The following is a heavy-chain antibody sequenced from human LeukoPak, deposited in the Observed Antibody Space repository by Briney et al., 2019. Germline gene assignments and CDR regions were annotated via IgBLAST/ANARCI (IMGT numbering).Heavy chain of an antibody. Sequence: PGGSLRLSCAASGFTFSSYGMHWVRQAPGKGLEWVAVISYDGSNKYYADSVKGRFTISRANSKNTLYLQMNSLRAEDTAVYYCAKDVDPFGSGSYVEGLDYWGQGTLVTVSS. D-gene: IGHD3-10*01. CDR1: GFTFSSYG. J-gene: IGHJ4*02. CDR2: ISYDGSNK. V-gene: IGHV3-30*18. CDR3: AKDVDPFGSGSYVEGLDY.